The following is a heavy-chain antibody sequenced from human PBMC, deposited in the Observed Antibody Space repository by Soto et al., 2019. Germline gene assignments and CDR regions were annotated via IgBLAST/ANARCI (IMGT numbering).Heavy chain of an antibody. CDR3: ARDWRSGSGYGYYFDY. Sequence: GGSLRLSCAASGFTFSSYAMHWVRQAPGKGLEWVAVISYDGSNKYYADSVKGRFTISRDNSKNTLYLQMNSLRAEDTAVYYCARDWRSGSGYGYYFDYWGQGTLVTVSS. V-gene: IGHV3-30-3*01. D-gene: IGHD5-12*01. CDR2: ISYDGSNK. CDR1: GFTFSSYA. J-gene: IGHJ4*02.